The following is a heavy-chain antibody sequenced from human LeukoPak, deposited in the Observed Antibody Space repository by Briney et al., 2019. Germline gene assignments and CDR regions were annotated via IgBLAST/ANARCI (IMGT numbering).Heavy chain of an antibody. J-gene: IGHJ4*02. CDR3: ARDGYSYGYGVDY. D-gene: IGHD5-18*01. CDR2: ISSSSSYI. V-gene: IGHV3-21*01. Sequence: PGGSLRLSCAASGFTFSSYSMNWVRQAPGKGLEWVSSISSSSSYIYYADSVKGRFTISRDNAKNSLYLQMNSLRAEDTAVYYCARDGYSYGYGVDYRGQGTLVTVSS. CDR1: GFTFSSYS.